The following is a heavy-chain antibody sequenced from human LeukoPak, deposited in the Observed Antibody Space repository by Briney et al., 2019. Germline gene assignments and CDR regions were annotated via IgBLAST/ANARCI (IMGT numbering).Heavy chain of an antibody. D-gene: IGHD3-3*01. CDR2: IRYDGSNK. J-gene: IGHJ4*02. V-gene: IGHV3-30*02. CDR1: GFTFSSYG. CDR3: AKGRDDFWSGYYSFDY. Sequence: GGSLRLSCAASGFTFSSYGMHWVRQAPDKGLEWVAFIRYDGSNKYYADSVKGRFTISRDNSKNTLYLQMNSLRAEDTAVYYCAKGRDDFWSGYYSFDYWGQGTLVTVSS.